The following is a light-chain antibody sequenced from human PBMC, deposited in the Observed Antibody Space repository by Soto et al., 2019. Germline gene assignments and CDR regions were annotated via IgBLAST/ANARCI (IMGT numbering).Light chain of an antibody. CDR2: GSS. V-gene: IGKV1-17*01. CDR1: QAIRND. CDR3: QKLFESPIT. Sequence: DIQMTQSASSLSASVGDRVTITCRASQAIRNDLAWYQQKPGRAPKRLIYGSSSLQSGVPSRFSATVSGTESSLTITSLHPDDFATYYCQKLFESPITFGQGTRREI. J-gene: IGKJ5*01.